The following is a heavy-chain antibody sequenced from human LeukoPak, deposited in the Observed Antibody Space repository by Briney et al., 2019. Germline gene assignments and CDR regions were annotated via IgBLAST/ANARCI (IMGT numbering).Heavy chain of an antibody. CDR2: ISGSGGST. V-gene: IGHV3-23*01. Sequence: GGSLRLSCAASGFTFSSYAMSWVRQAPGKGLEWVSAISGSGGSTYYADSVKGRFTISRDNSKNTLYLQMNSLRAEDTALYHCARFRSRGSSMGYYFDYWGQGTLVTVSS. CDR3: ARFRSRGSSMGYYFDY. J-gene: IGHJ4*02. CDR1: GFTFSSYA. D-gene: IGHD1-26*01.